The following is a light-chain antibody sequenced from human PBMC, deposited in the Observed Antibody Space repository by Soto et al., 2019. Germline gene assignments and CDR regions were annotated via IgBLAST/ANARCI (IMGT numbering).Light chain of an antibody. V-gene: IGLV2-14*01. CDR2: EVN. CDR3: SAYTTTSTLI. Sequence: QSALTQAASVSGSPGQSVTISCTGTSSDVGGYDYVSWYQQHPGTAPKLMLYEVNNRPSGVSNRFSGSKSGNTASLIISGLQTEDEADYYCSAYTTTSTLIFGTGTKVTVL. J-gene: IGLJ1*01. CDR1: SSDVGGYDY.